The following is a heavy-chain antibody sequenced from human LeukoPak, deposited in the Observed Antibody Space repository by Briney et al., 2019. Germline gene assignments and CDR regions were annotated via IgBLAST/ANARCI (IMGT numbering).Heavy chain of an antibody. D-gene: IGHD4/OR15-4a*01. J-gene: IGHJ5*02. Sequence: SETLSLTCNVSGDSITSGGFYWAWIRQSPVKGLEWIGNVYYSGTTQYNPSLKGRVTISMDMSKNQFSLNLNSVSVTDTAIYYCARRDYAAWFDPWGQGTLVTVSS. CDR2: VYYSGTT. CDR1: GDSITSGGFY. CDR3: ARRDYAAWFDP. V-gene: IGHV4-39*01.